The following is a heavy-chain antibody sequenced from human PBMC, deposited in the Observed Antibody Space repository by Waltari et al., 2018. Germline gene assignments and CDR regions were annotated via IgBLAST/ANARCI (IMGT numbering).Heavy chain of an antibody. CDR3: AREAFGWFDP. V-gene: IGHV3-48*04. CDR1: GFTFSSYS. CDR2: ISSSSTI. Sequence: EVQLVESGGGLVQPGGSLRLSCAASGFTFSSYSMNWVRQAPGKGLEWVSYISSSSTIYYADSVKGRFTISRDNAKNSLYLQMNSLRAEDTAVYYCAREAFGWFDPWGQGTLVTVSS. J-gene: IGHJ5*02. D-gene: IGHD3-16*01.